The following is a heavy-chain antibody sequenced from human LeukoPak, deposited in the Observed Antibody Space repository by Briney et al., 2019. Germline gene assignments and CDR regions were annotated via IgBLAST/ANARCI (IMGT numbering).Heavy chain of an antibody. Sequence: PGGSLRLSCAASGFTFSSYGMHWVRPAPGNGLEWVAVIWYDGSNKYYADSVKGRSTISRDNSKNTLYLQMNSLRAEDTAVYYCARAYGDYCDYWGQGTLVTVSS. J-gene: IGHJ4*02. CDR1: GFTFSSYG. V-gene: IGHV3-33*01. CDR3: ARAYGDYCDY. CDR2: IWYDGSNK. D-gene: IGHD4-17*01.